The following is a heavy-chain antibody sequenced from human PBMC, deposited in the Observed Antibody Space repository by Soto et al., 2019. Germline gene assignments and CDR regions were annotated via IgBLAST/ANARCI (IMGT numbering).Heavy chain of an antibody. CDR1: GFTFSSYG. D-gene: IGHD3-22*01. CDR2: IWYDGSNK. CDR3: AREKLYYYDSSGYPNWFDP. J-gene: IGHJ5*02. Sequence: PGGSLRLSCAASGFTFSSYGMHWVRQAPGKXLEWVAVIWYDGSNKYYADSVKGRFTISRDNSKNTLYLQMNSLRAEDTAVYYCAREKLYYYDSSGYPNWFDPWGQGTLVTVSS. V-gene: IGHV3-33*01.